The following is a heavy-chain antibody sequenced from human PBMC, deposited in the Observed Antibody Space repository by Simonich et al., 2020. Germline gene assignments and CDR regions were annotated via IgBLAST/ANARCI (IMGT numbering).Heavy chain of an antibody. J-gene: IGHJ3*02. CDR1: GFTFSSYS. CDR3: AREIEAGNAFDI. CDR2: ISSSSSYI. Sequence: EVQLVESGGGLVKPGGSLRLSCAASGFTFSSYSMNWVRQAPGKGLGWVSTISSSSSYIYYADSVKGRFNISRDNAKNSLYLQMNSLRAEDTAVYYCAREIEAGNAFDIWGQGTMVTVSS. V-gene: IGHV3-21*01.